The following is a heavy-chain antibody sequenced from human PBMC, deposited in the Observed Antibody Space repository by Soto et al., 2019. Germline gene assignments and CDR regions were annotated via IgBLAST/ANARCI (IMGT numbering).Heavy chain of an antibody. D-gene: IGHD2-15*01. V-gene: IGHV1-46*01. CDR2: INPSGGST. Sequence: GASVKVSCKASGYTFTSYYMHWVRQAPGQGLEWMGIINPSGGSTSYAQKFQGRVTMTRDTSTSTVYMELSSLRSEDTAVYYCARDGVDGGSCYSFRAQGCARPYGNWFDPWGQGTLVTVSS. J-gene: IGHJ5*02. CDR3: ARDGVDGGSCYSFRAQGCARPYGNWFDP. CDR1: GYTFTSYY.